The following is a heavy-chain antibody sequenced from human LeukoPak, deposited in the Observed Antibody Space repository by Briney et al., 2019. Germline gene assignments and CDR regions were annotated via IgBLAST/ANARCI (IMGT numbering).Heavy chain of an antibody. V-gene: IGHV3-30*18. Sequence: GGSLRLSCAASGFTFSSYGMHWVRQAPGKGLEWVAVISYDGSNKYYADSVKGRFTISRDNSKNTLYLQMNSLRAEDTAVHYCAKDWEMATILSGIDYWGQGTLVTVSS. CDR1: GFTFSSYG. J-gene: IGHJ4*02. CDR3: AKDWEMATILSGIDY. D-gene: IGHD5-24*01. CDR2: ISYDGSNK.